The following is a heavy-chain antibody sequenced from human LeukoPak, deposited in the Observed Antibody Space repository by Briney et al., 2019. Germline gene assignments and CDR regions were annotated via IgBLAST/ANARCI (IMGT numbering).Heavy chain of an antibody. J-gene: IGHJ5*02. D-gene: IGHD6-13*01. CDR2: INPNSGGT. V-gene: IGHV1-2*02. CDR1: GYTFTSYY. Sequence: ASVKVSCKASGYTFTSYYMHWVRQAPGQGLEWMGWINPNSGGTNYAQKFQGRVSMTRDTSIDTAYMELSRLRSDDTALYYCARGRDSSSWYFDWFDPWDQGTLVTVSS. CDR3: ARGRDSSSWYFDWFDP.